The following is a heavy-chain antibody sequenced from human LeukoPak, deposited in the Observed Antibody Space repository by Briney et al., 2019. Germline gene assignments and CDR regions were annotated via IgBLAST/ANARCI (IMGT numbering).Heavy chain of an antibody. CDR1: GFTFSSYA. CDR2: ISGSGGST. CDR3: AKDPDYDILTGWDV. J-gene: IGHJ6*02. V-gene: IGHV3-23*01. D-gene: IGHD3-9*01. Sequence: PGGSLRPSCAASGFTFSSYAMSWVRQAPGKGLEWVSAISGSGGSTYYADSVKGRFTISRDNSKNTLYLQMNSLRAEDTAVYYCAKDPDYDILTGWDVWGQGTTVTVSS.